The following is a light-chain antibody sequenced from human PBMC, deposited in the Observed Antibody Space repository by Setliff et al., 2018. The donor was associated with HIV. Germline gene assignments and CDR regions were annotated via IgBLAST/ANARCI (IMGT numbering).Light chain of an antibody. CDR1: SSNIGAGYD. CDR2: GNT. Sequence: QSVLAQPPSLSGAPGQRVTISCAGSSSNIGAGYDVHWYQQLPGAAPKLLIYGNTKRPSGVPDRFSGSKSGTSASLDISGLQAEDEADYYCCSYTSRTPLYVFGTGTKVTVL. V-gene: IGLV1-40*01. CDR3: CSYTSRTPLYV. J-gene: IGLJ1*01.